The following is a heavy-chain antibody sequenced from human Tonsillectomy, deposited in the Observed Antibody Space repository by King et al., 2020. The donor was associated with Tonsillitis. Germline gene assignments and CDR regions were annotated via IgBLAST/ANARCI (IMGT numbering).Heavy chain of an antibody. CDR1: GFTFSKYA. J-gene: IGHJ4*02. CDR2: LSVSGGRT. D-gene: IGHD3-10*01. CDR3: AKGHLLLSF. Sequence: QLVQSGGGLVLPGGSLRLSCAASGFTFSKYAMTWVRQAPGKGLEWVSALSVSGGRTYYADSVKGRFTISRDNSKNTLYLQMNSLRVEDTAIYYCAKGHLLLSFGDQGTLVTVSS. V-gene: IGHV3-23*04.